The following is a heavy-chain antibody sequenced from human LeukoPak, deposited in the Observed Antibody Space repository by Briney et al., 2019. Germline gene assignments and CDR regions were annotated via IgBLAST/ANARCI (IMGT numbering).Heavy chain of an antibody. CDR3: ATQSFYCTSTSCSRLRDY. V-gene: IGHV3-23*01. CDR1: GFTFSSYA. Sequence: PGGSLRLSCAASGFTFSSYAMSWVRQAPGKGLEWVSAISGSGGSTYYADSVKGRFTISRDNSNNTLYLQMSSLRPEDSAMYFCATQSFYCTSTSCSRLRDYWGQGTLVAVSS. CDR2: ISGSGGST. D-gene: IGHD2-2*01. J-gene: IGHJ4*02.